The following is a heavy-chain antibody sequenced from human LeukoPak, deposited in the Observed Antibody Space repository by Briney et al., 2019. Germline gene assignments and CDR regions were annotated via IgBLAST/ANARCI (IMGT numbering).Heavy chain of an antibody. Sequence: GGSLRLSCAASGFTFSSYSMNWVRQAPGKGLEWVSYISSSSSTIYYADSVKGRFTISRDNAKNSLYLQMNSLRAEDTAVYYCARAAPTVTTTYDYWGQGTLVTVSS. J-gene: IGHJ4*02. CDR3: ARAAPTVTTTYDY. D-gene: IGHD4-17*01. V-gene: IGHV3-48*01. CDR2: ISSSSSTI. CDR1: GFTFSSYS.